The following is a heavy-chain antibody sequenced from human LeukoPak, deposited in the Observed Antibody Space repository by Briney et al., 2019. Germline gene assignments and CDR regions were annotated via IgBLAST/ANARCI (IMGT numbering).Heavy chain of an antibody. V-gene: IGHV4-59*01. CDR1: GGSISSCY. D-gene: IGHD6-13*01. J-gene: IGHJ4*02. Sequence: SETLSLTCTVSGGSISSCYWSWIRQPPGEGLEWIGYIYYSGSTNYNPSLKSRVTISVDTSKNQFSLKLSSVTAADTAVYYCARLHSSSWYSFDYWGQGTLVTVSS. CDR2: IYYSGST. CDR3: ARLHSSSWYSFDY.